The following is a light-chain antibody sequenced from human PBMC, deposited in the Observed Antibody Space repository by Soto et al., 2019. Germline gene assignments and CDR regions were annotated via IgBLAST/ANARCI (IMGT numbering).Light chain of an antibody. CDR2: DAS. Sequence: DIQMTQSPSTLPASVGDRVTITCRASQSFSSWLACYQQNPGKAPKLLIYDASSLESGVPSRFSGSGSGTEFTRTIRSLQPDDFATYYCQQYNSYSPEWTFGQGTKVELK. CDR3: QQYNSYSPEWT. J-gene: IGKJ1*01. V-gene: IGKV1-5*01. CDR1: QSFSSW.